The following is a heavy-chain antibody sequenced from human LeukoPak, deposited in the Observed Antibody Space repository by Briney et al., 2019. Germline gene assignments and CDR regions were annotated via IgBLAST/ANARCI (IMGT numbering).Heavy chain of an antibody. D-gene: IGHD2-2*01. V-gene: IGHV4-34*01. CDR2: INHSGST. Sequence: PSETLSLTCAVYGGSFSGYYWSWIRQPPGKGLEWIGEINHSGSTNYNPSLKSRVTISVDTSKNQFSLKLSSVTAADTAVYYCARIGVVVPAAIPYYYYGMDVWGQGTTVTVSS. CDR3: ARIGVVVPAAIPYYYYGMDV. J-gene: IGHJ6*02. CDR1: GGSFSGYY.